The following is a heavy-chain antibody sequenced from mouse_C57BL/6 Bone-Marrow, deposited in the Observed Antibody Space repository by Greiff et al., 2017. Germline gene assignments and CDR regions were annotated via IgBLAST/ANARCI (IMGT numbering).Heavy chain of an antibody. CDR2: IYPGSGST. V-gene: IGHV1-55*01. D-gene: IGHD2-4*01. CDR3: ARGEDYDQGFAY. J-gene: IGHJ3*01. CDR1: GYTFTSYW. Sequence: QVQLQQPGAELVKPGASVKMSCKASGYTFTSYWITWVKQRPGQGLEWIGDIYPGSGSTNYNEKFKSKATLTVDTSSSTAYMPLSSLTSEDSAVYYCARGEDYDQGFAYWGQGTLVTLSA.